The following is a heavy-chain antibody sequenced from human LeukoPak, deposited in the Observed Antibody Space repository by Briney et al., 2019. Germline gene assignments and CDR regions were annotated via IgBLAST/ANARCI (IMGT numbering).Heavy chain of an antibody. J-gene: IGHJ5*02. D-gene: IGHD5-24*01. CDR3: ARRGHPWLQFDP. Sequence: GASVKVSCKASGGTFSSYAISWVRQAPGQGLEWMGWINPNSGGTNYAQKFQGRVTMTRDTSISTAYMELSRLRSDDTAVYYCARRGHPWLQFDPWGQGTLVTVSS. V-gene: IGHV1-2*02. CDR1: GGTFSSYA. CDR2: INPNSGGT.